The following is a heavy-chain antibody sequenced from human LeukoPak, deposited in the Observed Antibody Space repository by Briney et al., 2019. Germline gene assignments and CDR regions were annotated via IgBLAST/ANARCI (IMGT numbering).Heavy chain of an antibody. J-gene: IGHJ6*04. V-gene: IGHV1-46*01. CDR1: GYTFTSYY. D-gene: IGHD3-10*01. Sequence: GASVKVSCKASGYTFTSYYMHWVRQAPGQGLEWMGIINPSGGSTSYAQKFQGRVTMTRDTSTSTVYMELSSLRSEDTAVYYCARDAYYYGSGSPGDVWGKGTTVTVSS. CDR3: ARDAYYYGSGSPGDV. CDR2: INPSGGST.